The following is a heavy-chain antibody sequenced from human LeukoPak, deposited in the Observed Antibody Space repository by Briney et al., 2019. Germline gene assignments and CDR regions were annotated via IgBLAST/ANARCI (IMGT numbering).Heavy chain of an antibody. CDR1: GGSISSGGYS. CDR2: IYHSGST. V-gene: IGHV4-30-2*01. J-gene: IGHJ3*02. Sequence: PQTLSLTCTVSGGSISSGGYSWSWIRQPPGKGLEWIGYIYHSGSTYYNPSLKSRVTISVDRSKNQFSLKLSSVTAADTAVYYCARACSGGSCYGNDAFDIWGQGTMVTVSS. D-gene: IGHD2-15*01. CDR3: ARACSGGSCYGNDAFDI.